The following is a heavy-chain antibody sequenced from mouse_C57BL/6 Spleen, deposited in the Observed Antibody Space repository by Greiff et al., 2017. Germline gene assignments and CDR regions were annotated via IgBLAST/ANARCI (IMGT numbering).Heavy chain of an antibody. J-gene: IGHJ3*01. CDR2: IDPEDGET. CDR3: ARDYSNSWFAY. Sequence: LVESGASVKISCKASGFNIKDYYMPWVKQRTEQGLEWIGRIDPEDGETKYAPKFQGKATITADPSTNTAYLQVSSLTSEDTAVYYCARDYSNSWFAYWGQGTLVTVSA. D-gene: IGHD2-5*01. CDR1: GFNIKDYY. V-gene: IGHV14-2*01.